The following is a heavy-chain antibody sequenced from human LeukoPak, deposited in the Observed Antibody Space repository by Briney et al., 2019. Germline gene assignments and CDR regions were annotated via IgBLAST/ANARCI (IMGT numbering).Heavy chain of an antibody. Sequence: ASVKVSCKASGYTFTSYDIHWVRQATGQGLEWMGWMNPNSGNTGYAQKFQGRVTMTRNTSISTAYMELSSLRSEDTAVYYCARGYGKWLRFPQPNWFDPWGQGTLVTVSS. CDR2: MNPNSGNT. J-gene: IGHJ5*02. CDR1: GYTFTSYD. D-gene: IGHD5-12*01. V-gene: IGHV1-8*01. CDR3: ARGYGKWLRFPQPNWFDP.